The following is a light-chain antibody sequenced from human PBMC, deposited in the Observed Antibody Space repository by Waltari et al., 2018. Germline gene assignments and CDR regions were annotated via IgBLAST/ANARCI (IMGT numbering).Light chain of an antibody. CDR3: QQYFGTPFT. CDR1: HSLLYSSKKRNS. CDR2: WAS. V-gene: IGKV4-1*01. J-gene: IGKJ2*01. Sequence: DIVMTQSPDSLAVSLGERATRNFQSSHSLLYSSKKRNSLAWYQQKPGQPPKLLIYWASIRESGVPDRFSGSGSGTDFTLTVSSLQAEDVAVYYCQQYFGTPFTFGQGTKLDIK.